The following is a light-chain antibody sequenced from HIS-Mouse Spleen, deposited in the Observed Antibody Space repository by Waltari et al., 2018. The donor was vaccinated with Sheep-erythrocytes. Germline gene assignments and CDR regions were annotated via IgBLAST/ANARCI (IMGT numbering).Light chain of an antibody. J-gene: IGLJ2*01. V-gene: IGLV2-23*01. CDR2: EGS. CDR1: SSDVGSYNL. CDR3: CSYAGSSTLV. Sequence: QSALTQPASVSGSPGQSITISCTGTSSDVGSYNLVSWYQQHPGKAPNLMIYEGSKRPSGVTNRFPGSKSGNTASLTSSGLQAEDEADYYCCSYAGSSTLVFGGGTKLTVL.